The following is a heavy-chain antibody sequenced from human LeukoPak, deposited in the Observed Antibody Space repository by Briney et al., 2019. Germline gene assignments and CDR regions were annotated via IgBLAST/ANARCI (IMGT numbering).Heavy chain of an antibody. D-gene: IGHD4-17*01. J-gene: IGHJ4*02. CDR2: IIPIFGTA. CDR1: GGTFSSYA. Sequence: SVKVSCKAYGGTFSSYAISWVRQAPGQGLEWMGRIIPIFGTANYAQKFQGRVTITTDESTSTAYMELSSLRSEDTAVYYCARDSYGDYVPGYFDYWGQGTLVTVSS. CDR3: ARDSYGDYVPGYFDY. V-gene: IGHV1-69*05.